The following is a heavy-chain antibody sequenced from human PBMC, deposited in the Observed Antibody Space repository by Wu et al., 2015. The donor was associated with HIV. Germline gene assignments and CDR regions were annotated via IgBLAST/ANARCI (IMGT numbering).Heavy chain of an antibody. D-gene: IGHD6-19*01. J-gene: IGHJ6*02. CDR2: IYYSGST. CDR3: ARTDVAGVDAYGMDV. Sequence: QVQLQESGPGLVKPSETLSLTCTVSGGSISSYYWSWIRQPPGKGLEWIGYIYYSGSTNYNPSLKSRVTISVDTSKNQFSLKLSSVTAADTAVYYCARTDVAGVDAYGMDVWGQGTTVTVS. V-gene: IGHV4-59*01. CDR1: GGSISSYY.